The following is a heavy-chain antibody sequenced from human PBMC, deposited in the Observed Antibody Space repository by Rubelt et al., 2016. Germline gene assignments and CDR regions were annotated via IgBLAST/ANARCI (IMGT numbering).Heavy chain of an antibody. CDR3: ARDRTPSGYDSGMDV. V-gene: IGHV4-59*01. D-gene: IGHD5-12*01. Sequence: QVQLQESGPGLVKPSETLSLTCTVSGGSISSYYWSWIRQPPGKGLEWIGYIYYSGSTNYNAYLKSRVTISIDRSKNQFSLNLRSVTAADTAVYYCARDRTPSGYDSGMDVWGQGTTVTVSS. CDR2: IYYSGST. J-gene: IGHJ6*02. CDR1: GGSISSYY.